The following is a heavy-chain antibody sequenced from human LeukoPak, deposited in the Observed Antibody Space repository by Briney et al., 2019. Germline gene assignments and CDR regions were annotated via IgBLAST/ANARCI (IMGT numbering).Heavy chain of an antibody. D-gene: IGHD3-10*01. CDR1: GFTLSSYW. CDR2: IKEDGSEK. V-gene: IGHV3-7*01. J-gene: IGHJ4*02. CDR3: ARFARSPDC. Sequence: GGSLRLSCAAFGFTLSSYWMTGVRQAPGKGLEWVANIKEDGSEKNYVDSVKGRFTISRDNAKNSLYLQMNSLRAEDTPVYYCARFARSPDCWGQGTLVTVSS.